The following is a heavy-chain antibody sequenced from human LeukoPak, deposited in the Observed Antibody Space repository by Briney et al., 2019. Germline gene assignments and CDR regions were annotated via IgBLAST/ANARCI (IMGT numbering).Heavy chain of an antibody. J-gene: IGHJ4*02. CDR3: ARRGSYYGSASTPLAH. CDR1: GGSFSGYY. CDR2: INHSGST. D-gene: IGHD3-10*01. V-gene: IGHV4-34*01. Sequence: SETLSLTCAVYGGSFSGYYWSWIRQPPGKGLEWIGEINHSGSTNYNPSLKSRVTISVDTSKSQFSLKLSSVTAADTAVYYCARRGSYYGSASTPLAHWGQGTLVTVSS.